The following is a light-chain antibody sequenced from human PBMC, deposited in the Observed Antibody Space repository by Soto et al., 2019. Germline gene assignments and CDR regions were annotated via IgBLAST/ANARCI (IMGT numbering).Light chain of an antibody. Sequence: DIQMTQSPSSLSSSVGDRVTITCRASQSVSSSLIWYQQKPREAPALLIYDASSMQTGVPSRFSGSGSGTDFTLTISSLQPEDFAAYYCQQSYSIPFTFGQGTSLEIK. V-gene: IGKV1-39*01. CDR2: DAS. J-gene: IGKJ2*01. CDR1: QSVSSS. CDR3: QQSYSIPFT.